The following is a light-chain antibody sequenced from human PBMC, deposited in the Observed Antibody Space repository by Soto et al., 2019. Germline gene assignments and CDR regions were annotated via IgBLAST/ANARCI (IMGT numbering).Light chain of an antibody. Sequence: QSVLTQPPSASGTPGQRVTISCSGSSSNIGSNTVNWYQQITGTAPKLLIYNDNQRPSGVPDRFSGSKYGTSGSLAISGLXXEDEGDYYCAAWDDXLXGXVVFGGGTKL. CDR2: NDN. J-gene: IGLJ2*01. V-gene: IGLV1-44*01. CDR1: SSNIGSNT. CDR3: AAWDDXLXGXVV.